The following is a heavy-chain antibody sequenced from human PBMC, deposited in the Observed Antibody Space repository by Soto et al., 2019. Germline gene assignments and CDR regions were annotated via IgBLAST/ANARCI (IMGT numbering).Heavy chain of an antibody. J-gene: IGHJ4*02. CDR2: IIPKLGSA. CDR3: ARGGDGYNFGAVY. CDR1: GGGNLRDSR. Sequence: QVQLVQSGAEVKEPGSSVKVSCTASGGGNLRDSRTTWVRRAPGQGLEWMGGIIPKLGSANYAQNFQGRVTITADESTNTVYMELRSLRSDDTAVYYGARGGDGYNFGAVYWCQGPPVTVSS. V-gene: IGHV1-69*01. D-gene: IGHD2-21*01.